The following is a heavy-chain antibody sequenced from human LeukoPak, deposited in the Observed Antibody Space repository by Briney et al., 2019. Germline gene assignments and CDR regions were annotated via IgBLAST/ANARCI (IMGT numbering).Heavy chain of an antibody. CDR1: GYTFTSYG. V-gene: IGHV1-18*01. J-gene: IGHJ4*02. Sequence: GASVKVSCKASGYTFTSYGISWVRQAPGQGLEWMGWISAYNGNTNYAQKLQGRVTMTTDTSTSTAYMELRSLRSDDTAVYYCARDLFLFGVVPFGYWGQGTLVTVSS. D-gene: IGHD3-3*01. CDR3: ARDLFLFGVVPFGY. CDR2: ISAYNGNT.